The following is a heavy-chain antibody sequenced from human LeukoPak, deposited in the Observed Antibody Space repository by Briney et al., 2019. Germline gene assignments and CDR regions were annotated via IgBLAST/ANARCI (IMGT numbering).Heavy chain of an antibody. D-gene: IGHD6-13*01. CDR3: AKGFRGYSPPYYYYYMDV. J-gene: IGHJ6*03. CDR2: ISWNSGSI. Sequence: QTGGSLRLSCAASGFTFDDYAMHWVRQAPGKGLEWVSGISWNSGSIGYADSVKGRFTISRDNAKNSLYLQMNSLRAEDTALYYCAKGFRGYSPPYYYYYMDVWGKGTTVTVSS. V-gene: IGHV3-9*01. CDR1: GFTFDDYA.